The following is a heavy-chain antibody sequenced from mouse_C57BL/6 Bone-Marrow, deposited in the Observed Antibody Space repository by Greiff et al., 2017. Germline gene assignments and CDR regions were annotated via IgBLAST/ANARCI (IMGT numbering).Heavy chain of an antibody. CDR1: GYSITSGYY. D-gene: IGHD2-1*01. V-gene: IGHV3-6*01. CDR2: ISYDGSN. J-gene: IGHJ3*01. CDR3: ARYYGNYVGTWFAY. Sequence: EVKLVESGPGLVKPSQSLSLTCSVTGYSITSGYYWNWIRQFPGNKLEWMGYISYDGSNNYNPSLKNRISITRDPSKNQFFLKLNSVTTEDTATYYCARYYGNYVGTWFAYWGQVTLVAVSA.